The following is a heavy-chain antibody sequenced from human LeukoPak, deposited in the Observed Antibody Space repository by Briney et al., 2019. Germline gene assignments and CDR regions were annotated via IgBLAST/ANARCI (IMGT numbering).Heavy chain of an antibody. CDR3: ARYNGPNYYTYYMDV. CDR2: IYPGGSA. J-gene: IGHJ6*03. CDR1: GGSIRTYF. D-gene: IGHD2-8*01. V-gene: IGHV4-4*09. Sequence: KSSETLSLTCTASGGSIRTYFWSWIRQPPGKGLEWIGYIYPGGSANYNPSLESRVSISVDTSKNQFSLQLFSVTAADAAVYFCARYNGPNYYTYYMDVWGKGTTVTVSS.